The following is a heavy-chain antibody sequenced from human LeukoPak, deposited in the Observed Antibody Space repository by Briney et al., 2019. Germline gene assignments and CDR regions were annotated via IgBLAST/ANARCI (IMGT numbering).Heavy chain of an antibody. D-gene: IGHD2-15*01. V-gene: IGHV3-30*18. CDR2: ISADGSHK. CDR1: GFTVSNNY. J-gene: IGHJ4*02. CDR3: AKPGGGSWEWGSYYFDS. Sequence: PGGSLRLSCAASGFTVSNNYMSWVRQAPGKGLEWVAFISADGSHKYYVDSVKGRFTISGDFSKNTLWLQMNSLRPEDTAVYYCAKPGGGSWEWGSYYFDSWGQGTLVTVSS.